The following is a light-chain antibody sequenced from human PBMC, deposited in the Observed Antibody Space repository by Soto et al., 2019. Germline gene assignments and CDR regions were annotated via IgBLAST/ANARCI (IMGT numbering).Light chain of an antibody. Sequence: QSVLTQPPSGSEPPRQRFTISCSGSSSNIGNNAVNWYQQLPGKAPKLLIYYDDLLPSGVSDRFSGSKSGTSASLAISGLPSEDEADYYCASWDVSMHAPFVSGPATTVPVL. CDR2: YDD. J-gene: IGLJ1*01. CDR1: SSNIGNNA. CDR3: ASWDVSMHAPFV. V-gene: IGLV1-36*01.